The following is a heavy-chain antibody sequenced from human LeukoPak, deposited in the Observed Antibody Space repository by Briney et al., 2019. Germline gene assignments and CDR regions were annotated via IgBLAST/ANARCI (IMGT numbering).Heavy chain of an antibody. CDR2: IIPIFGTA. V-gene: IGHV1-69*06. CDR1: GYTLTELS. J-gene: IGHJ6*03. CDR3: ARTQYYGSGSPKTGYYYYYYMDV. D-gene: IGHD3-10*01. Sequence: ASVKVSCKVSGYTLTELSMHWVRQAPGKGLEWMGGIIPIFGTANYAQKFQGRVTITADKSTSTAYMELSSLRSEDTAVYYCARTQYYGSGSPKTGYYYYYYMDVWGKGTTVTVSS.